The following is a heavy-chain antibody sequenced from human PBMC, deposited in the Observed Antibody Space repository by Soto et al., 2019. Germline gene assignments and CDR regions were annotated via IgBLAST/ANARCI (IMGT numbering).Heavy chain of an antibody. Sequence: QVQLQESGPRLVKPLQTLSLTCTVSGDSINSGDYYWSWIRQPPGRGLEWVGYSFYSGITDYNPSLKIRMTISMDTSNNLVPLRLNSVTAADTAVYFCARWSGVGVAGMDVWGQGTTVSVSS. D-gene: IGHD3-10*01. J-gene: IGHJ6*02. V-gene: IGHV4-30-4*01. CDR3: ARWSGVGVAGMDV. CDR2: SFYSGIT. CDR1: GDSINSGDYY.